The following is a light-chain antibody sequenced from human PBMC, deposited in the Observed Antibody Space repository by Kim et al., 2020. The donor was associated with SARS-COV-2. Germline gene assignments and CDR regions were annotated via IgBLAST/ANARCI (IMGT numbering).Light chain of an antibody. CDR3: MQVTQYPWT. V-gene: IGKV2-24*01. CDR2: MTS. J-gene: IGKJ1*01. CDR1: QSLVNSNGNTY. Sequence: IVMTQTPLSSPVTLGQPASISCRSSQSLVNSNGNTYLSWLQQRPGQPQRLLIYMTSKRVSGVPDRFSGSGAGTDFTLKISRVEAEDVGVYYCMQVTQYPWTFGQGTKVDIK.